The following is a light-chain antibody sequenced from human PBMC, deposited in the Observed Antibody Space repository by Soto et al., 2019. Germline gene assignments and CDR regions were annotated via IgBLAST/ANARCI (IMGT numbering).Light chain of an antibody. CDR3: QQRSNWPLT. J-gene: IGKJ4*01. Sequence: EIVLTQSPATLSLSPGERATLSCRASQSVSSYLAWYQQKRGQAPRLLIYDASNRATGIPARFSGSGSGTDFPLPISSLEPEDFAVYYCQQRSNWPLTFGGGTKVEIK. V-gene: IGKV3-11*01. CDR1: QSVSSY. CDR2: DAS.